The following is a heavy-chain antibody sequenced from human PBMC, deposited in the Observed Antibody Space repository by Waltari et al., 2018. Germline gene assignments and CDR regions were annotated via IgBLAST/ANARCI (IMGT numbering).Heavy chain of an antibody. CDR3: ARGGYDSDAFDI. J-gene: IGHJ3*02. CDR1: GFTFSSSA. Sequence: VQLVESGGGVVQPGRSLGRSGAASGFTFSSSAMHWVRQAPGKGLEWVAVKAYEGSNKYYADSVKGRFTISRDNSKNTLYLQMNSLRAEDTAVYYCARGGYDSDAFDIWGQGTMVTVSS. V-gene: IGHV3-30-3*01. D-gene: IGHD5-12*01. CDR2: KAYEGSNK.